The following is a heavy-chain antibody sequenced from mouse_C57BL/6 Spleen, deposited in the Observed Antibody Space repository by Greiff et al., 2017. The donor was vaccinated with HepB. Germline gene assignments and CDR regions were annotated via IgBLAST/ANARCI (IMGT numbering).Heavy chain of an antibody. CDR2: IWGGGST. Sequence: VQLQQSGPGLVQPSQSLSITCTVSGFSLTSYGVHWVRQSPGKGLEWLGVIWGGGSTDYNAAFISRLSISKDNSKSQVFFKMNSLQADDTAIYYSARNGVLRSNYFDYWGKGTTLTVSS. D-gene: IGHD1-1*01. V-gene: IGHV2-2*01. CDR3: ARNGVLRSNYFDY. J-gene: IGHJ2*01. CDR1: GFSLTSYG.